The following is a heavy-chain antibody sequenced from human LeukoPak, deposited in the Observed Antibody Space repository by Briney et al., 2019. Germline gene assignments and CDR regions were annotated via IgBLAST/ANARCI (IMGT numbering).Heavy chain of an antibody. V-gene: IGHV3-48*03. CDR1: GFTFSTYE. J-gene: IGHJ2*01. D-gene: IGHD6-19*01. CDR2: ISTSGGTI. Sequence: PGGSLRLSCAASGFTFSTYEMNWVRQAPGKGLEWVSYISTSGGTIYYAESVKGRFTISRDNAKNSLYLQMNSLRTEDTAIYYCARKSSGWYGYFDLWGRGTLVPVSS. CDR3: ARKSSGWYGYFDL.